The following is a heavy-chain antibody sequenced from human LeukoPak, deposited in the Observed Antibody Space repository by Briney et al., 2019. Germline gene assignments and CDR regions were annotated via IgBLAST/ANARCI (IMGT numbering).Heavy chain of an antibody. V-gene: IGHV4-59*01. J-gene: IGHJ5*02. D-gene: IGHD4-17*01. CDR2: THNSGTT. CDR1: GGSISSFF. Sequence: SETLSLTCTVSGGSISSFFWNWIRQPPGKGLEWIGFTHNSGTTNYNPSLKSRVTMSLDTSKNQFSLKLTSVTAADTAFYYCARSRGGFGDYGSWFDPWGQGTLVTVSS. CDR3: ARSRGGFGDYGSWFDP.